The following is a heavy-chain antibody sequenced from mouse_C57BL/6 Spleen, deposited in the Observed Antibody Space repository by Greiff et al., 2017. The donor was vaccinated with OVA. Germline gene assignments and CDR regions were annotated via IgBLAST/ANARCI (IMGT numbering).Heavy chain of an antibody. CDR1: GYTFTDYY. CDR2: INPNNGGT. Sequence: EVQLQQSGPELVKPGASVKISCKASGYTFTDYYMNWVKQSHGKSLEWIGDINPNNGGTSYNQKFKGKATLTVDKSSSTAYMELRHLTSEDSAVYYCARDYYGSSDGVDYFDYWGQGTTLTVSS. CDR3: ARDYYGSSDGVDYFDY. V-gene: IGHV1-26*01. D-gene: IGHD1-1*01. J-gene: IGHJ2*01.